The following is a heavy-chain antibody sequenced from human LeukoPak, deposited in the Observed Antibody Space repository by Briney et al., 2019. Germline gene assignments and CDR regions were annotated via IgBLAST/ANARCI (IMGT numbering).Heavy chain of an antibody. V-gene: IGHV4-39*01. CDR1: GGSISSNKYY. J-gene: IGHJ3*02. CDR2: IYYSGST. Sequence: SETLSLTCTVSGGSISSNKYYWGWIRQPPGTGLEWIGSIYYSGSTYYNPTLKSRVTIFVDMSKNQFSLKLSSVTAADTAVYYCATPYSGGYQGLDIWGQGTMVTVSS. CDR3: ATPYSGGYQGLDI. D-gene: IGHD1-26*01.